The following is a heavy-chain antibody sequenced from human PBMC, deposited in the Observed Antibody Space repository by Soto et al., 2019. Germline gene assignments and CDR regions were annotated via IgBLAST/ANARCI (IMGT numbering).Heavy chain of an antibody. D-gene: IGHD2-21*02. Sequence: QITLKESGPTLVKPTQTLTLTCTFSGFSLTTRGVGVGWIRQPPGKALEWLALISWDGAKSYSPSLKSRLTLAKDTSENQEVLTTTNIDPGDTATYFCARRSSELVTGHYYFEYWGQGTLVTVSS. CDR3: ARRSSELVTGHYYFEY. CDR2: ISWDGAK. V-gene: IGHV2-5*02. CDR1: GFSLTTRGVG. J-gene: IGHJ4*02.